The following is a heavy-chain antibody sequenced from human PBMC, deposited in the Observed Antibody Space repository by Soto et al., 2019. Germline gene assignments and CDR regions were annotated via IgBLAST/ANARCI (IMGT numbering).Heavy chain of an antibody. CDR1: GFTFRNYW. CDR3: AIWGERTTGFDY. CDR2: IKEDGSET. Sequence: EVQLVESGGGLVQPGGSLRLSCAAAGFTFRNYWMSWVRQAPGKGLEWTANIKEDGSETYYVESVKGRFTISRDNAENSLYLQMNSLRAEDTAVDYCAIWGERTTGFDYWGQGILVTVSS. V-gene: IGHV3-7*05. D-gene: IGHD1-1*01. J-gene: IGHJ4*02.